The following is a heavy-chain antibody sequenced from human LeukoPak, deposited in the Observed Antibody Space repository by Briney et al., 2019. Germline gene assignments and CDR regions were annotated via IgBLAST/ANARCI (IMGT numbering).Heavy chain of an antibody. CDR2: IIPIFGTA. D-gene: IGHD5-18*01. CDR3: ARDQRGYSYGYVGRNNWFDP. V-gene: IGHV1-69*13. CDR1: GGTFSSYA. Sequence: PEASVKVSCKASGGTFSSYAISWVRQAPGQGLEWMGGIIPIFGTANYAQKFQGRVTITADESTSTAYMELSSLRSEDTAVYYCARDQRGYSYGYVGRNNWFDPWGQGTLVTVSS. J-gene: IGHJ5*02.